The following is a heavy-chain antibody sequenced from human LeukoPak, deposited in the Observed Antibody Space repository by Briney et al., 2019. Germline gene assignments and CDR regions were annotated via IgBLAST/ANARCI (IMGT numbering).Heavy chain of an antibody. CDR2: ISSSSSTI. Sequence: GGPLRLSCAASGFTFSSYSMNWVRQAPGKGLEWVSYISSSSSTIYYADSVKGRFTISRDNAKNSLYLQMNSLRDEDTAVYYCARDPGIVVVPAAIHYYGMDVWGQGTTVTVSS. CDR3: ARDPGIVVVPAAIHYYGMDV. D-gene: IGHD2-2*01. CDR1: GFTFSSYS. J-gene: IGHJ6*02. V-gene: IGHV3-48*02.